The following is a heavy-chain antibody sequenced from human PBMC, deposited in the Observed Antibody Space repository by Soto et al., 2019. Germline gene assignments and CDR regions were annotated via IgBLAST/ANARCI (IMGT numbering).Heavy chain of an antibody. CDR2: LSGSGDNT. D-gene: IGHD5-18*01. CDR3: AKDISPGQGYRIFDY. V-gene: IGHV3-23*01. CDR1: GFTFSSFA. Sequence: VHLLESGGGLVQPGGSLRLSCVASGFTFSSFAMSWVRQAPGKGLEWVSLLSGSGDNTYYADSVKGRFTISRDNSKSTLYLQMNSLRAEDTAIYYCAKDISPGQGYRIFDYWGQGTQVTVSS. J-gene: IGHJ4*02.